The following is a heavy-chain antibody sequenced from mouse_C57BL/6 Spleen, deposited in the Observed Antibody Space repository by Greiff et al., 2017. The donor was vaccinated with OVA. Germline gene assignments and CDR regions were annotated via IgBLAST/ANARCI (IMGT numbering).Heavy chain of an antibody. D-gene: IGHD1-1*01. V-gene: IGHV1-80*01. CDR2: IYPGDGDT. Sequence: QVQLKESGAELVKPGASVKISCKASGYAFSSYWMNWVKLRPGKGLEWIGQIYPGDGDTNYNGKFKGKATLTADKSSSTAYMQLSSLTSEDSAVYFCARPYYYGSSYFDYWGQGTTLTVSS. CDR1: GYAFSSYW. J-gene: IGHJ2*01. CDR3: ARPYYYGSSYFDY.